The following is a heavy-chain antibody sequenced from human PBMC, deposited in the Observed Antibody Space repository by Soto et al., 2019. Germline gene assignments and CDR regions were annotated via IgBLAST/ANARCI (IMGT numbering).Heavy chain of an antibody. CDR3: ARGVHYDNSGFYYFF. J-gene: IGHJ4*02. Sequence: LSETLSLTCTVSGGSISSYYWSWIRQPAGKGLEWIGRIYTSGSTNYNPSLKSRVTMSVDTSKNQFSLKLSSVTAADTAVYYCARGVHYDNSGFYYFFWGQGTLVTVSS. D-gene: IGHD3-22*01. CDR2: IYTSGST. CDR1: GGSISSYY. V-gene: IGHV4-4*07.